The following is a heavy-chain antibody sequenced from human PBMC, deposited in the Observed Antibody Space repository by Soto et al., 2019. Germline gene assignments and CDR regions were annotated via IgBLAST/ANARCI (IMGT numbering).Heavy chain of an antibody. Sequence: SETLSLTCAVSGGSISSSNWWSWVRQPPGKGLEWIGEIYHSGSTNYNPSLKSRVTISVDKSKNQFSLKLSSVTAADTAVYYCAREVWRDSSGYRYDAFDIWGQGTMVTVSS. D-gene: IGHD3-22*01. CDR2: IYHSGST. CDR3: AREVWRDSSGYRYDAFDI. V-gene: IGHV4-4*02. J-gene: IGHJ3*02. CDR1: GGSISSSNW.